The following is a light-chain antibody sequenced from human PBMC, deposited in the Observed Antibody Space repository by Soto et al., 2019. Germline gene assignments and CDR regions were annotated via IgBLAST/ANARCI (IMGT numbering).Light chain of an antibody. CDR3: VLYMGSGIWV. V-gene: IGLV8-61*01. Sequence: QAVVTQEPSLSVSPGGTVTLTCGLTFGSVSTSYYPSWYQQTPGQAPRTLIYSTNTRSSGVPDRFSGSILGNKAALTITGAQADDESDYYCVLYMGSGIWVFGGGTQLTVL. J-gene: IGLJ3*02. CDR1: FGSVSTSYY. CDR2: STN.